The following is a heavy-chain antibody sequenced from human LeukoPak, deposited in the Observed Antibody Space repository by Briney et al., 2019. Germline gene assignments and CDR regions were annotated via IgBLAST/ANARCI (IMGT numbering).Heavy chain of an antibody. J-gene: IGHJ4*02. Sequence: PSGTLSLTCAVSGGSFSGYYWSWIRQPPGKGMEWIGEINYSGRTNYNPSLKSRGTISVETSKNQLSLMLSSVTAADTAVYYCAVRPYYYVSSGYYYFSFDFWGQGTLVTVPS. CDR2: INYSGRT. CDR1: GGSFSGYY. D-gene: IGHD3-22*01. V-gene: IGHV4-34*01. CDR3: AVRPYYYVSSGYYYFSFDF.